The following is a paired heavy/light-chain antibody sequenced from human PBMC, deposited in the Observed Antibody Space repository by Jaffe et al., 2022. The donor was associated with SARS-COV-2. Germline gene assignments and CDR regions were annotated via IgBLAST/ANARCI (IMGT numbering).Light chain of an antibody. V-gene: IGKV3-11*01. Sequence: EIVLTQSPATLSLSPGERATLSCRASQSVSSSLAWYQQKPGQAPRLLISGASNRAPGIPARFSGSGSGTDFTLTISSLEPEDFAVYYCQQRSNWPLFTFGPGTKVDIK. CDR1: QSVSSS. CDR2: GAS. J-gene: IGKJ3*01. CDR3: QQRSNWPLFT.
Heavy chain of an antibody. Sequence: EVQLLESGGGLVQPGGSLRLSCAASGFTFSSYAMNWVRQAPGKGLEWVSTIGGSGTTTYYADSVKGRFTISRDNSKNTLYLQMDSLRAEDTAIYYCAKLLRVGSESFDFWGQGTMVTVSS. D-gene: IGHD1-26*01. CDR1: GFTFSSYA. CDR3: AKLLRVGSESFDF. CDR2: IGGSGTTT. V-gene: IGHV3-23*01. J-gene: IGHJ3*01.